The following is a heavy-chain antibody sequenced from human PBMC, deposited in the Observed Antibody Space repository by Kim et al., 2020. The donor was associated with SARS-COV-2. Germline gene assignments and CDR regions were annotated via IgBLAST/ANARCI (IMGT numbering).Heavy chain of an antibody. CDR2: IYYSGST. Sequence: SETLSLTCTVSGGSVSSGSYYWSWIRQPPGKGLEWIGYIYYSGSTNYNPSLKSRVTISVDTSKNQFSLKLSSVTAADTAVYYCARELLWFGEPYSTIDYWGQGTLVTVSS. J-gene: IGHJ4*02. CDR3: ARELLWFGEPYSTIDY. V-gene: IGHV4-61*01. CDR1: GGSVSSGSYY. D-gene: IGHD3-10*01.